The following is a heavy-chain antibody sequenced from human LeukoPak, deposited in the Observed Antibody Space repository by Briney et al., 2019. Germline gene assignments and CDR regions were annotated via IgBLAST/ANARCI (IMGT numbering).Heavy chain of an antibody. Sequence: SETLSLTCTVSGGSIGSGSYYWSWIRQPAGKGLEWIGRIYTSGSTNYNPSLKSRVTISVDTSKNQFSLKLSSVTAADTAVYYCATIVGATMVIRNWGQGTLVTVSS. CDR3: ATIVGATMVIRN. CDR1: GGSIGSGSYY. V-gene: IGHV4-61*02. CDR2: IYTSGST. J-gene: IGHJ4*02. D-gene: IGHD1-26*01.